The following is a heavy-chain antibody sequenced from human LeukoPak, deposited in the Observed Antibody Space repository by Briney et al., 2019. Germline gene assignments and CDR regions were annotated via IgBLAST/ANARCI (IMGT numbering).Heavy chain of an antibody. V-gene: IGHV5-51*01. CDR2: IYPDDSDT. D-gene: IGHD3-10*01. J-gene: IGHJ4*02. CDR3: ARPGSPGSIVLDY. Sequence: GESLKISCKGSGYNFANYRIGWVRQMPGKGLEWMGIIYPDDSDTTYSPSFQGQVTISVDKSINTAYLQWSSLKASDTAVYYCARPGSPGSIVLDYWGQGTLVTVSS. CDR1: GYNFANYR.